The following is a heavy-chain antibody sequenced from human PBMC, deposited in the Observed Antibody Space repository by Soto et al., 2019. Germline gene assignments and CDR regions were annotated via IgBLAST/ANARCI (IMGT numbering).Heavy chain of an antibody. CDR1: GGTFSSYA. J-gene: IGHJ6*02. V-gene: IGHV1-2*04. CDR2: INPNSGGT. D-gene: IGHD4-4*01. Sequence: ASVKVSCKASGGTFSSYAISWVRQAPGQGLEWMGWINPNSGGTNYAQKFQGWVTMTRDTSISTAYIELSRLRSDDTAVYYCARAEMFYSNSRGGYYYYGMDVWGQGTTVTVSS. CDR3: ARAEMFYSNSRGGYYYYGMDV.